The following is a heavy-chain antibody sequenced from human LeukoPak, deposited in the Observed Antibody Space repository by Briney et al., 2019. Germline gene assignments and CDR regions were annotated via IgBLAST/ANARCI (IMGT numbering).Heavy chain of an antibody. CDR1: GGSISSSSYY. Sequence: SETLSLTCTVSGGSISSSSYYWGWIRQPPGKGLEWIGSIYYSGSTYYNPSLKSRATISVDTSKNQFSLKLSSVTAADTAVYYCARHSVKYSSSWFDYWGQGTLVTVSS. D-gene: IGHD6-13*01. V-gene: IGHV4-39*01. CDR2: IYYSGST. CDR3: ARHSVKYSSSWFDY. J-gene: IGHJ4*02.